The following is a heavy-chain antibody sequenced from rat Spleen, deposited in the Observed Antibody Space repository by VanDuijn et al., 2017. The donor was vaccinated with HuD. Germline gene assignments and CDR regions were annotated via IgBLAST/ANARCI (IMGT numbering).Heavy chain of an antibody. CDR2: IIYDGSNT. V-gene: IGHV5S10*01. D-gene: IGHD4-3*01. CDR3: ATGGSGYGFAY. J-gene: IGHJ3*01. CDR1: GFSFSDYA. Sequence: EVQLVESGGGLLQPGRSLKLSCAASGFSFSDYAMAWVRQSPKKGLEWVATIIYDGSNTYYRDSVKGRFTISRDNAKSTLDLQMDSLWSEDTATYYCATGGSGYGFAYWGQGTLVTVSS.